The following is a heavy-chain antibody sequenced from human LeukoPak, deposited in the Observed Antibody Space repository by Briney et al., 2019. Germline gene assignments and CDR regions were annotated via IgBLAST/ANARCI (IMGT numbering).Heavy chain of an antibody. J-gene: IGHJ4*02. Sequence: PGGSLRLSCAAAGFTFSNYGMQWVRQAPGKGLEWVASIRDDGSNKYYADSVKGRFTISRDNSKNTLYLQMNSLRAEDTAVYYCAKGRVYYDILTGPSDYWGQGTLVTVSS. D-gene: IGHD3-9*01. CDR3: AKGRVYYDILTGPSDY. V-gene: IGHV3-30*02. CDR1: GFTFSNYG. CDR2: IRDDGSNK.